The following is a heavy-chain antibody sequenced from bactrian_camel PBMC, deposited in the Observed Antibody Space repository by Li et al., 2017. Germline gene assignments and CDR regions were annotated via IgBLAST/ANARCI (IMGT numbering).Heavy chain of an antibody. CDR3: AADWARPTKWTTLDHGCSGVQD. D-gene: IGHD2*01. V-gene: IGHV3S6*01. CDR1: GFTFSNNY. CDR2: ISSDGSAT. Sequence: HVQLVESGGGSVQPGGSLRLSCVGSGFTFSNNYMTWVRQAPGKGLEWVSGISSDGSATYYSDSAKGRFTISKDNAKDTLYLQMNGLKPQDTGMYYCAADWARPTKWTTLDHGCSGVQDWGQGTQVTVS. J-gene: IGHJ4*01.